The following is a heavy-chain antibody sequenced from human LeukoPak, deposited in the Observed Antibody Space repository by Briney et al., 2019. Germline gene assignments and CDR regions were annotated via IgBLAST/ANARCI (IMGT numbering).Heavy chain of an antibody. J-gene: IGHJ1*01. CDR1: GGSFSDSY. D-gene: IGHD3-22*01. CDR3: ARRRYYDGSGYLE. Sequence: SETLSLXCAVFGGSFSDSYWEWIRQPPGKGLESIGTIYYSGRTYYSPSLKSRVTMSVDPSNNQFSLNLRSVTAADTAVYYCARRRYYDGSGYLEWGQGTLLSVSS. V-gene: IGHV4-34*01. CDR2: IYYSGRT.